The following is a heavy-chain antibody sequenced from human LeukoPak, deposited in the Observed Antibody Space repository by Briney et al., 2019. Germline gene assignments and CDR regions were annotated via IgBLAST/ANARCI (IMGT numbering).Heavy chain of an antibody. CDR1: GFTFISYW. J-gene: IGHJ4*02. Sequence: GGSLRLSCTASGFTFISYWMSWVRQAPGKGVEWVANIKTDGSEKYYVDSVKGRFIISRDNAKNSLYFQMNSLRAEDTAVYYCANHQHWGQGTLVTVSS. CDR2: IKTDGSEK. CDR3: ANHQH. V-gene: IGHV3-7*01.